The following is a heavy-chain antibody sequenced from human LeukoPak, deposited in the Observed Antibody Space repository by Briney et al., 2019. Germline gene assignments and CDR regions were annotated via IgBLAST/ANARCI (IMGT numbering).Heavy chain of an antibody. V-gene: IGHV3-23*01. CDR3: ANLGGTLVDY. CDR2: ISGSGGRT. Sequence: GGSLRLSCAASGFTFSGYDMSWVRQGPGTGPEWVSSISGSGGRTYYADSVKGRFTISRDNSKNTLDLQMNSLRTEDTAIYFCANLGGTLVDYWGQGTLVTVSS. J-gene: IGHJ4*02. D-gene: IGHD3-16*01. CDR1: GFTFSGYD.